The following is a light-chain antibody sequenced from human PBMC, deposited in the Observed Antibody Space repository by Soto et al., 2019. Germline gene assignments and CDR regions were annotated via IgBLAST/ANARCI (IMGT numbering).Light chain of an antibody. CDR2: LSSDGSH. CDR3: QTWGTGNWV. CDR1: SGHSSYA. J-gene: IGLJ3*02. V-gene: IGLV4-69*01. Sequence: QSVLTQSPSASASLGASVKLTCTLSSGHSSYAIAWHQQQPEKGPRYLMKLSSDGSHSKGDGIPDRFSGSSSGAERYLTISSLQSEDEADYYCQTWGTGNWVFGGGTKVTVL.